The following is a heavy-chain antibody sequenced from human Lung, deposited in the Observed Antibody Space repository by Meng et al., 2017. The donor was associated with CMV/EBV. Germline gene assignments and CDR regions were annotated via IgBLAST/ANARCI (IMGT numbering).Heavy chain of an antibody. Sequence: VLLQASGPRLVKRSATPSLTVTVSGGTISSYYWSWTRQPPGKGLEWIVYIYYSGSTNYNPSPKCRVTISVDTSKNQFSLKLSSVTAADTAVYYCAREEGIGGFDPWGQGTLVTVSS. CDR2: IYYSGST. V-gene: IGHV4-59*01. CDR1: GGTISSYY. J-gene: IGHJ5*02. CDR3: AREEGIGGFDP. D-gene: IGHD3-10*01.